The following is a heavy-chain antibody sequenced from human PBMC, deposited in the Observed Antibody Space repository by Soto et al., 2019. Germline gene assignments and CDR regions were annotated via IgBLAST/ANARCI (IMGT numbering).Heavy chain of an antibody. CDR2: ISYDGNKK. D-gene: IGHD2-2*01. V-gene: IGHV3-30*18. CDR3: AKDSTRDYYYYMGV. Sequence: QVQLVESGGGVVQPGRSLRLSCAASGFTFNNYGIHWVRQAPGKGLEWVSFISYDGNKKYYADSVKGRFTISRDNSKNTLFLQMNSLRLEDTAVYFCAKDSTRDYYYYMGVWGKGTTVTVSS. CDR1: GFTFNNYG. J-gene: IGHJ6*03.